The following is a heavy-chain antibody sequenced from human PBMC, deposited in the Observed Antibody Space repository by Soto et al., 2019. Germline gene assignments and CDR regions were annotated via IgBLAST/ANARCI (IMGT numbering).Heavy chain of an antibody. CDR1: GFTFSSYA. CDR2: VSGSGDST. J-gene: IGHJ4*02. D-gene: IGHD2-2*01. Sequence: GGSLRLSCAASGFTFSSYAMSWVRQAPGKGLEWVSAVSGSGDSTCYADSLKGRFTISRDNSKNTLYLQMNSLRAEDTAVYFCAKVIVAAATGALDYWGQGTQVTVSS. V-gene: IGHV3-23*01. CDR3: AKVIVAAATGALDY.